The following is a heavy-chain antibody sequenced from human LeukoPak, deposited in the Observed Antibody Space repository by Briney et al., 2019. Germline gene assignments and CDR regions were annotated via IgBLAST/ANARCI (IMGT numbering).Heavy chain of an antibody. CDR1: GFTVSSNY. Sequence: PGRSLRLSCAASGFTVSSNYMSWVRQAPGKGLEWVSVIYSGGSTYYADSVKGRFTVSRDNSKNTLYLQMNSLRAEDTAVYYCARLRFPYGMDVWGQGTTVTVSS. D-gene: IGHD4-17*01. J-gene: IGHJ6*02. CDR3: ARLRFPYGMDV. V-gene: IGHV3-53*01. CDR2: IYSGGST.